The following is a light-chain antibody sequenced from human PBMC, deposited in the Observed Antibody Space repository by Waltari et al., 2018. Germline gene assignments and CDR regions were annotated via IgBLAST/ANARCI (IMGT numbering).Light chain of an antibody. J-gene: IGLJ3*02. CDR2: TNS. Sequence: QSVLTQPPSASGTPGQRITISCSGSSSNIGRNIVNWYQQLPGTAPRLLIYTNSQRPSGGPDRFSGSKSETSASLAISGLQSEDEADYYCATWDDSLNGPVFGGGTKLTVL. V-gene: IGLV1-44*01. CDR1: SSNIGRNI. CDR3: ATWDDSLNGPV.